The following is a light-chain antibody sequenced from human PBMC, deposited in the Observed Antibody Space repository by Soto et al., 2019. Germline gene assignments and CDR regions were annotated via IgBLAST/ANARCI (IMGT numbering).Light chain of an antibody. V-gene: IGKV3-15*01. CDR2: GAS. J-gene: IGKJ1*01. Sequence: EIVFTQCPATLSLSPGERATLSCRASQSVSSYLAWYQQKPGQAPRLLIYGASTRATGIPASFFTSSSCAEFTLTISSLQSEDFAVYYCQQYNNRPTWTFGPGTKVDIK. CDR3: QQYNNRPTWT. CDR1: QSVSSY.